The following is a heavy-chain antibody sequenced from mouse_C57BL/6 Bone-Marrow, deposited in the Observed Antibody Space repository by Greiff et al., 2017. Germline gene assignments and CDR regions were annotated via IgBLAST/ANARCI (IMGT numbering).Heavy chain of an antibody. Sequence: EVQLQQSGGDLVKPGGSLKLSCAASGFTFSSYGMSWVRQTPDKRLEWVATISSGGSYTYYPDSVKGRFTISRDNAKNTLYLQMSSLKSEDTAMXYCARHYCGSRYYFDYWGQGTTLTVSS. CDR2: ISSGGSYT. CDR1: GFTFSSYG. CDR3: ARHYCGSRYYFDY. D-gene: IGHD1-1*01. V-gene: IGHV5-6*01. J-gene: IGHJ2*01.